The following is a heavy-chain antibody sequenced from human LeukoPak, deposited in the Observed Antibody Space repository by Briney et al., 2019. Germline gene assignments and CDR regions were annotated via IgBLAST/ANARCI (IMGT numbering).Heavy chain of an antibody. CDR2: IYYSGST. CDR1: GGSISSGGYY. D-gene: IGHD3-16*01. CDR3: ARAPGDGDYFDY. Sequence: PSESLSLTCTVSGGSISSGGYYWSWIRQHPGKGLEWIGYIYYSGSTYYNPSLESRVTISADTSKNQFSLKLSSVTAADTAVYYCARAPGDGDYFDYWGQGTLVTVSS. J-gene: IGHJ4*02. V-gene: IGHV4-31*03.